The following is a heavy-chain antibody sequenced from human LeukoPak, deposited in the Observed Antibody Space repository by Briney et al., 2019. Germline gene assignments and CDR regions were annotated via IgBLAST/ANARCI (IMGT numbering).Heavy chain of an antibody. CDR2: ISAYNDNT. V-gene: IGHV1-18*01. J-gene: IGHJ4*02. CDR3: ARDYDILTGYYPGNDY. D-gene: IGHD3-9*01. CDR1: GYTFTSYG. Sequence: ASVKVSCKASGYTFTSYGISWVRQAPGQGLEWMGWISAYNDNTNYAQKLQGRVTMTTDTSTSTAYMELRSLRSDDTAVYYCARDYDILTGYYPGNDYWGQGTLVTVSS.